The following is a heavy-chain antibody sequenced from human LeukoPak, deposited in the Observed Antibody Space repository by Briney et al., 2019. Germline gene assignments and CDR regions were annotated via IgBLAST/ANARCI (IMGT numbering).Heavy chain of an antibody. V-gene: IGHV3-53*01. CDR2: IYSGGST. Sequence: GGSLRLSCAVSGFTVSSNYMSWVRQAPGKGLEWVSVIYSGGSTYSADSVKGRFTISRDNSKNTLYLQMNSLRAEDTAVYYCARGLSIVGIYYFDYWGQGTLVTVSS. CDR3: ARGLSIVGIYYFDY. J-gene: IGHJ4*02. D-gene: IGHD1-26*01. CDR1: GFTVSSNY.